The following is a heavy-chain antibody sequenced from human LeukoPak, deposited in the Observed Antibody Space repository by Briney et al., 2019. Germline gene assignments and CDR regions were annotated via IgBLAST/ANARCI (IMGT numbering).Heavy chain of an antibody. Sequence: SETLSLTCTVSGGSISSYYRSWIRQPPGKGLEWIGYIYYSGSTNYNPSLKSRVTISVDTSKNQFSLKLSSVTAADTAVYYCASLRGLIAAAGSQFDYWGQGTLVTVSS. D-gene: IGHD6-13*01. J-gene: IGHJ4*02. CDR2: IYYSGST. CDR3: ASLRGLIAAAGSQFDY. CDR1: GGSISSYY. V-gene: IGHV4-59*01.